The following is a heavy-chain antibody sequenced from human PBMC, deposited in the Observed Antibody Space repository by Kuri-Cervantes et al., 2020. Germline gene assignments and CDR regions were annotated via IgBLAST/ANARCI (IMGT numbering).Heavy chain of an antibody. V-gene: IGHV3-7*04. CDR1: GFTFSSYS. D-gene: IGHD3-10*01. CDR3: ARGDYSRWFQD. J-gene: IGHJ1*01. CDR2: IDRDGREI. Sequence: GESLKISCAASGFTFSSYSMNWVRQAPGKGLEWVASIDRDGREIFYVDSVKGRFTISRDNAKNSLSLQMNSLRAEDTALYYCARGDYSRWFQDWGQGTLVTVSS.